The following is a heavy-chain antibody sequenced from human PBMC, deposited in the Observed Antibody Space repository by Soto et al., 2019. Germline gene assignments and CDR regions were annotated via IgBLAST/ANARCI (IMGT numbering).Heavy chain of an antibody. Sequence: PSETLSLTCTVSGGSIRSYYWSWIRQPPGKGLEWIGYINYSGSTNYNPSLKSRVTISVDTSKNQFSLKVSSVTAADTAVYYCAIENRLDGIRFGYNYYGMDVWGQGTTVTVSS. V-gene: IGHV4-59*01. CDR3: AIENRLDGIRFGYNYYGMDV. J-gene: IGHJ6*02. D-gene: IGHD3-16*01. CDR2: INYSGST. CDR1: GGSIRSYY.